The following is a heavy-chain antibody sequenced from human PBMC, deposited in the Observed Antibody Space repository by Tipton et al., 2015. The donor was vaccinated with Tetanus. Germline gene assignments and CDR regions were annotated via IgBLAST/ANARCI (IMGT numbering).Heavy chain of an antibody. V-gene: IGHV1-46*01. Sequence: QVQLVQSGAEVKKPGASVNVSCKASGYTFTSHYVHWVRQAPGQGLEWMGIINPSGGRTTYAQKFQGRVTMTRDTSTSTVYMELSRLRSEDTAVYYCAREDYPGDYFDYWGQGTLVTVAS. CDR2: INPSGGRT. CDR1: GYTFTSHY. CDR3: AREDYPGDYFDY. D-gene: IGHD4-11*01. J-gene: IGHJ4*02.